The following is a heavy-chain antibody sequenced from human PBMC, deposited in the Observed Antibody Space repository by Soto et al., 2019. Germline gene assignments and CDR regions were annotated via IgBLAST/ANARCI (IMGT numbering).Heavy chain of an antibody. D-gene: IGHD3-16*02. V-gene: IGHV4-59*12. J-gene: IGHJ5*02. CDR1: GGSISSYY. CDR2: IYYSGST. Sequence: PSETLSLTCTVSGGSISSYYWSWIRQPPGKGLEWIGYIYYSGSTHYNPSLKSRLNISLDTSNNLLSLRLTSVTAADTAVYYCARMGLHLGELSRNWFDPWGRGTLVTVSS. CDR3: ARMGLHLGELSRNWFDP.